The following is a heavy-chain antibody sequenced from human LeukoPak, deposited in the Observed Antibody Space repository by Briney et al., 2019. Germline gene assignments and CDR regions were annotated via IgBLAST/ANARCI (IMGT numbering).Heavy chain of an antibody. CDR1: GFTFSSYS. J-gene: IGHJ4*02. CDR3: ARGWGSSRYTGIFDY. V-gene: IGHV3-48*01. Sequence: GGSLRLSCAASGFTFSSYSMTWVRQAPGKGLEWVSYISSSSSTIYYADSVKGRFTISRDNAKNSLYLQMNSLRAEDTAVYYCARGWGSSRYTGIFDYWGQGTLVTVSS. D-gene: IGHD3-16*01. CDR2: ISSSSSTI.